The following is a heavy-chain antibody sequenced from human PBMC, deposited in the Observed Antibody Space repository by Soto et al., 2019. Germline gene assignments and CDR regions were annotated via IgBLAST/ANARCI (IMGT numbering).Heavy chain of an antibody. CDR3: ASWVYSLNY. CDR2: LKQDGSKK. V-gene: IGHV3-7*01. D-gene: IGHD2-15*01. J-gene: IGHJ4*02. CDR1: GFTFSSYG. Sequence: PGGSLRLSCAASGFTFSSYGMHWVRQAPGKGLEWVANLKQDGSKKKYADSVKGRFTISRDNARNSVYLQINNLSTEDTAVYYCASWVYSLNYWGQGTQVTVSS.